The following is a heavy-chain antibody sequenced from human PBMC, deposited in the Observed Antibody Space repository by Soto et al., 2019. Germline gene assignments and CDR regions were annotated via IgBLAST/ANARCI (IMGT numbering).Heavy chain of an antibody. CDR1: GYTFSSHD. Sequence: QVQLVQSGAEVKRPGASVKVSCKASGYTFSSHDIIWVRQPAGQGLEWMGWMNPLKGLSKTTYLPNCRGRVVMTRDTFLSTAYLELSGLRSDDTAVYFCARGATADYDFWANHRGDWLDLWGQGTLLTVSS. CDR3: ARGATADYDFWANHRGDWLDL. J-gene: IGHJ5*02. V-gene: IGHV1-8*01. D-gene: IGHD3-3*01. CDR2: MNPLKGLSKT.